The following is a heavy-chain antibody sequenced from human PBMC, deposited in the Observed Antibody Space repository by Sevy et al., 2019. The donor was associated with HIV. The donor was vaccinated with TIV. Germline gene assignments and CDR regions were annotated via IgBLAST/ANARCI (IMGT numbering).Heavy chain of an antibody. D-gene: IGHD3-3*01. Sequence: GGSLRLSCAASGFTFSSYAMSWVRQAPGKGLERVSAISGSGGNTYYADSVKGRFTISRDNSKNTLYLQMNSLRAEDTAVYYCAKEEDFWSGYYTDQYFQHWRQGTLVTVSS. CDR2: ISGSGGNT. J-gene: IGHJ1*01. V-gene: IGHV3-23*01. CDR3: AKEEDFWSGYYTDQYFQH. CDR1: GFTFSSYA.